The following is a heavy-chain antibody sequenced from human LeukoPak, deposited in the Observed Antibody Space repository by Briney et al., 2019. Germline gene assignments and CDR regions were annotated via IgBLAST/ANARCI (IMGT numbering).Heavy chain of an antibody. CDR3: ARFSAGAHGLA. V-gene: IGHV4-59*01. CDR1: GASISSYY. D-gene: IGHD3-10*01. J-gene: IGHJ4*02. Sequence: SETLSLTCTVSGASISSYYWSWIRQPPGKWLEWIGYIYYSGSTNYNPSLRSRVTRSVDTSKNQFSRKLRSVTAGDRPVYYCARFSAGAHGLAWGQGPLVTVSS. CDR2: IYYSGST.